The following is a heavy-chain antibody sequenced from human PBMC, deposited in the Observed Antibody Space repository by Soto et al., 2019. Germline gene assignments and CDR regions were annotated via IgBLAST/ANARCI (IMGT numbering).Heavy chain of an antibody. CDR2: ISWNGAAT. Sequence: EVQLVESGGGLVQPGGSLRLSCAASGFTFDDYAIHWVRQAPGKGLEWVSGISWNGAATGYMNSVKGRFSISRDNTKNTLYLHMTSLRSEDTAVYYCANLPLYGSGFDCWGQGTLVTVSS. V-gene: IGHV3-9*01. CDR3: ANLPLYGSGFDC. J-gene: IGHJ4*02. CDR1: GFTFDDYA. D-gene: IGHD3-10*01.